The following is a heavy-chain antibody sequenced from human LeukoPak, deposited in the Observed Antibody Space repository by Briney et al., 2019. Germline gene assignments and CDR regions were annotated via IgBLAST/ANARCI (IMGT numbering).Heavy chain of an antibody. CDR2: IYYSGST. Sequence: SETLSLTCTVSGGSISSGGYYWSWIRQHPGTGLEWIGYIYYSGSTYYNPSLKSRVTISVDTSKNQFSLKLSSVTAADTAVYYCASPAPSRRGYSYGHSAFDIWGQGTMVTVSS. CDR1: GGSISSGGYY. V-gene: IGHV4-31*03. CDR3: ASPAPSRRGYSYGHSAFDI. J-gene: IGHJ3*02. D-gene: IGHD5-18*01.